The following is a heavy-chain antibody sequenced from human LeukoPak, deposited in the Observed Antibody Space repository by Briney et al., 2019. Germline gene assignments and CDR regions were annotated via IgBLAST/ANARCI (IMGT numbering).Heavy chain of an antibody. CDR2: ISSSSSTI. D-gene: IGHD2-15*01. Sequence: GGSLRLSCAASGFTFSSYSMNWVRQAPGKGLEWVSYISSSSSTIYYADSVKGRFTISKDNAKNSLYLQMNSLRAEDTAVYYCARATVVVVTNWFDPWGQGTLVTVSS. V-gene: IGHV3-48*01. J-gene: IGHJ5*02. CDR3: ARATVVVVTNWFDP. CDR1: GFTFSSYS.